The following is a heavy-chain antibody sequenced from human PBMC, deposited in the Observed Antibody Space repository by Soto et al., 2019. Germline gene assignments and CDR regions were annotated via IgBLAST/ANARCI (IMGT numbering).Heavy chain of an antibody. V-gene: IGHV4-59*08. J-gene: IGHJ5*02. D-gene: IGHD2-2*01. CDR3: ARRLGYCSSTSCYTWFDP. CDR1: GGYISSYY. Sequence: SETLSLTCTVSGGYISSYYWSWIRQPPGKGLEWIGYIYYSGSTNYNPSLKSRVTISVDTSKNQFSLKLSSVTAADTAVYYCARRLGYCSSTSCYTWFDPWGQGTLVTVSS. CDR2: IYYSGST.